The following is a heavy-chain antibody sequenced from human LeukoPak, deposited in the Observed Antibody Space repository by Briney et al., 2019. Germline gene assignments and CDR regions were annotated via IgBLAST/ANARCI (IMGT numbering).Heavy chain of an antibody. J-gene: IGHJ5*02. Sequence: SETLSLTCTVSGASISSSSYYWGWIRRPPGKGLEWIGSLYYSGRTYYNPSLKSRVTMSVDTSKNQFSLKLSSVTAADTAVYYCARDYLSSGSLDPWGQGTLVTVSS. D-gene: IGHD6-19*01. V-gene: IGHV4-39*07. CDR3: ARDYLSSGSLDP. CDR1: GASISSSSYY. CDR2: LYYSGRT.